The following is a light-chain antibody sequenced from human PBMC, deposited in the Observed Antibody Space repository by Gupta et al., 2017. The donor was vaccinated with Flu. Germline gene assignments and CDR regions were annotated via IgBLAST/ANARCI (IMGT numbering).Light chain of an antibody. Sequence: IVMQSPDSLPAAFVGGRAIINCTSSQSVLDSANNKKYLAWYQQKPGQPPKLLIYWASTRASGVPDRFSGSGSGTDFTLTISSLQAEDVAVYYCQQYYSTPYTFGQGTKLEI. J-gene: IGKJ2*01. V-gene: IGKV4-1*01. CDR2: WAS. CDR1: QSVLDSANNKKY. CDR3: QQYYSTPYT.